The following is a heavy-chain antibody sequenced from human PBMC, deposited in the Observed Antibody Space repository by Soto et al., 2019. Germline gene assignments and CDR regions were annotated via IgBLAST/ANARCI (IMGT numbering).Heavy chain of an antibody. Sequence: QLQLQESGSGLVKPSQTLSLTCAVSGGSISSGGYSWSWIRQPPGKGLEWIGYIYHSGNIYYNPSLKGRVTISVDRSKNRFSLKLSCVTAADTAGYWWARIPSPWGQGTLVSVAS. D-gene: IGHD2-21*01. CDR1: GGSISSGGYS. J-gene: IGHJ5*02. CDR2: IYHSGNI. V-gene: IGHV4-30-2*01. CDR3: ARIPSP.